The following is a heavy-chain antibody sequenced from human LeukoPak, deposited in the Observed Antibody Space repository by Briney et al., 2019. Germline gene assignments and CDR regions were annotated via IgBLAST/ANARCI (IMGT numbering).Heavy chain of an antibody. CDR1: GFSVSSKW. CDR2: IISDGTTT. Sequence: GGSLRLSCVASGFSVSSKWMHWVRQAPGKGLVWVSRIISDGTTTFYADSVTGRFTISRDNAKNTLYLQMNNLGAEDTAVYYCARAYCGTTSCSSLKDWGQGTLVTVSS. CDR3: ARAYCGTTSCSSLKD. J-gene: IGHJ4*02. V-gene: IGHV3-74*01. D-gene: IGHD2-2*01.